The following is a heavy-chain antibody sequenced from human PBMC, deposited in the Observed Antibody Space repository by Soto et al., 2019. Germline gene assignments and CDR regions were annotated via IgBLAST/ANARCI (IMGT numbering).Heavy chain of an antibody. Sequence: GGSLRLSCAASGFTFSSYAMSWVRQAPGKGLEWVSAISGSGGSTYYADSVKGRFTISRDNSKNTLYLQMNSLRAEDTAVYYCAKDRKPWFGELLPPFDPWGQGTLVTVSS. CDR3: AKDRKPWFGELLPPFDP. V-gene: IGHV3-23*01. J-gene: IGHJ5*02. CDR2: ISGSGGST. CDR1: GFTFSSYA. D-gene: IGHD3-10*01.